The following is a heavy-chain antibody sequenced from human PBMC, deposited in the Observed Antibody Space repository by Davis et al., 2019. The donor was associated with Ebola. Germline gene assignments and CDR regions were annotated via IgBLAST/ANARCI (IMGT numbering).Heavy chain of an antibody. CDR1: GYTFTSYA. CDR3: ARSSGLDDAFDI. J-gene: IGHJ3*02. V-gene: IGHV1-3*01. CDR2: INAGNGNT. Sequence: ASVKVSCKASGYTFTSYAMHWVRHAPGQRLEWMGWINAGNGNTKYSQKFQGRVTITRDTSASTAYMELSSLRSEDTAVYYCARSSGLDDAFDIWGQGTMVTVSS.